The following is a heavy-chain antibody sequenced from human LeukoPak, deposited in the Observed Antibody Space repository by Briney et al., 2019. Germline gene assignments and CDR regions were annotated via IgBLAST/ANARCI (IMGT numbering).Heavy chain of an antibody. V-gene: IGHV4-39*01. CDR1: GGSISSSSYY. CDR2: IYYSGST. Sequence: SETLSLTCTVSGGSISSSSYYWGWIRQPPGKGLEWIGSIYYSGSTYYNPSLKSRVTISVDTSKNQFSLKLSSVTAADTAVYYCASQAIKWDLYYFDYWGQGTLVTVSS. D-gene: IGHD1-26*01. CDR3: ASQAIKWDLYYFDY. J-gene: IGHJ4*02.